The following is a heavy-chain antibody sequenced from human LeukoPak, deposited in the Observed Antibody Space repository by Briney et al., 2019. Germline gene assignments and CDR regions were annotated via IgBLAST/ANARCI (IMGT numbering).Heavy chain of an antibody. CDR1: GGTSNSHA. D-gene: IGHD3-22*01. CDR3: ATTNDGGGYQWGDFFDF. CDR2: IIPNLGTT. V-gene: IGHV1-69*04. Sequence: GASVKVSCKASGGTSNSHAISWVRQAPGQGLEWMGRIIPNLGTTNRAQNFQDRVTLTADKPTNTAYMELTSLTSDDTAVYYCATTNDGGGYQWGDFFDFWGQGTLVTVSS. J-gene: IGHJ4*02.